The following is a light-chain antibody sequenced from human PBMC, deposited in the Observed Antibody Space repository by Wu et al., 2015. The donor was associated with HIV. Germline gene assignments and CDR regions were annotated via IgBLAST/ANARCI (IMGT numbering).Light chain of an antibody. CDR3: QQYNNRPLT. Sequence: EILMTQSPATLSVSPGERATLSCRASQNVFTNLAWYQQKPGQAPRLLIFGASTRATAIPPRFSGSGSGTEFALTISAMQSEDFAIYYCQQYNNRPLTFGGGTTVEIK. J-gene: IGKJ4*01. CDR1: QNVFTN. V-gene: IGKV3-15*01. CDR2: GAS.